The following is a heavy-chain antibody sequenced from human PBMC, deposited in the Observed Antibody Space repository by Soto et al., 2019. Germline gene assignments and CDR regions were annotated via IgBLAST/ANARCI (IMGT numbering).Heavy chain of an antibody. Sequence: PGGSLRLSCAASGFTFSSYAMSWVRQAPGKGLEWVSAISGSGGSTYYADSVKGRFTISRDNSKNTLYLQMNSLRAEDTAVYYCAKDHNYDYVPGPDYWGQGTLVTVSS. D-gene: IGHD3-10*02. J-gene: IGHJ4*02. CDR2: ISGSGGST. V-gene: IGHV3-23*01. CDR3: AKDHNYDYVPGPDY. CDR1: GFTFSSYA.